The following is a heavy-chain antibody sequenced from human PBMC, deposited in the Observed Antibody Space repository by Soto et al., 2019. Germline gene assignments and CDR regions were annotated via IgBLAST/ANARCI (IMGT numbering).Heavy chain of an antibody. CDR1: GGTFSSYA. D-gene: IGHD2-8*01. V-gene: IGHV1-69*06. CDR2: IIPIFGTA. Sequence: QVQLVQSGAEVKKPGSSVKVSCKASGGTFSSYAISWVRQAPGQGLVWMGGIIPIFGTANYTQKFQGRVTITADKYTSTAYMELSSLRSEDTAVYYCARGGFRPTGVLGWFDPWGQGTLVTVSS. CDR3: ARGGFRPTGVLGWFDP. J-gene: IGHJ5*02.